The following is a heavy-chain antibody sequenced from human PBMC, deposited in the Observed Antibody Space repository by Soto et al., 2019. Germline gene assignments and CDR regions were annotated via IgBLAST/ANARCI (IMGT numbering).Heavy chain of an antibody. J-gene: IGHJ4*02. V-gene: IGHV3-7*01. D-gene: IGHD2-2*01. CDR2: IKQDGSEK. Sequence: GGSLRLSCAASGFTFSSYWMSWVRQAPGKGLEWVANIKQDGSEKYYVDSVKGRFTISRDNAKNSLYLQMNSLRAEDTAVYYCARAVRYCSSTSCFLYYWGQGTLVTVSS. CDR1: GFTFSSYW. CDR3: ARAVRYCSSTSCFLYY.